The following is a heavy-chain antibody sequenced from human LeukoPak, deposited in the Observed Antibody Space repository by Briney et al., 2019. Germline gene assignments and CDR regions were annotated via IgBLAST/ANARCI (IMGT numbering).Heavy chain of an antibody. CDR2: ISGSGGST. D-gene: IGHD5-24*01. Sequence: GGSLRLSCAASGFTFSSYAMSWVRQAPGKGLEWVSAISGSGGSTYYADSVKGRFTISRDNSKNTLYLQMNSLRAEDTAVYYCASMAWDSATNEQGFDYWGQGTLVTVSS. CDR1: GFTFSSYA. CDR3: ASMAWDSATNEQGFDY. J-gene: IGHJ4*02. V-gene: IGHV3-23*01.